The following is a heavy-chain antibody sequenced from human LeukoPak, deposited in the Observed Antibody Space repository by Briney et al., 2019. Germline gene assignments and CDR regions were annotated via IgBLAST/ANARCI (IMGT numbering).Heavy chain of an antibody. CDR3: TRDIGGTVEVATMNY. J-gene: IGHJ4*02. V-gene: IGHV3-66*01. D-gene: IGHD5-24*01. Sequence: HPGGALRLSCVDSGFTVTSHYMSWVRQAPGRGLEWVAVIYKGDGTYYADSVKGRFSISRDNSGNTVYLQMNSLRAEDTGFYYCTRDIGGTVEVATMNYWGQGTLVTVSS. CDR2: IYKGDGT. CDR1: GFTVTSHY.